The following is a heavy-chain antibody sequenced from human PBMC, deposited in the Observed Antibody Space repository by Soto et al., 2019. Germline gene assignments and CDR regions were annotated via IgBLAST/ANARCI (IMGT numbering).Heavy chain of an antibody. V-gene: IGHV1-2*04. Sequence: QVQLVQSGAEVKKPGASVKVSCKASGYTFTGYYMHWVRQAPGQGLEWMGWINPNSGGTNYAQKCQGWVTMTRDTSISTAYMELSRLRSDDTAVYYCATRGSSRPNSSDAFDIWGQGTMVTVSS. CDR3: ATRGSSRPNSSDAFDI. D-gene: IGHD3-16*01. J-gene: IGHJ3*02. CDR2: INPNSGGT. CDR1: GYTFTGYY.